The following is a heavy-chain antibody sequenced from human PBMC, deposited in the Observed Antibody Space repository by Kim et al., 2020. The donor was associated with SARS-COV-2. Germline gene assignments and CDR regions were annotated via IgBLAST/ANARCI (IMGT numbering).Heavy chain of an antibody. CDR1: GYTFTSYA. CDR3: ARVLLRRYFDWWRHDAFDI. D-gene: IGHD3-9*01. CDR2: INTNTGNP. Sequence: ASVKVSCKASGYTFTSYAMNWVRQAPGQGLEWMGWINTNTGNPTYAQGFTGRFVFSLDTSVSTAYLQISSLKAEDTAVYYCARVLLRRYFDWWRHDAFDIWGQGTMGTVSS. V-gene: IGHV7-4-1*02. J-gene: IGHJ3*02.